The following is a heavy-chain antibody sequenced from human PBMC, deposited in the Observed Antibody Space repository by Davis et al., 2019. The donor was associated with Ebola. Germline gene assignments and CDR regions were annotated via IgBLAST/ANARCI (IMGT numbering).Heavy chain of an antibody. D-gene: IGHD5-12*01. CDR3: ARVFSGYDRYLDY. V-gene: IGHV4-4*02. CDR2: IYHSGST. CDR1: GGSISSSDW. Sequence: MPSETLSLTCAVFGGSISSSDWWSWVRQPPGKGLEWIGQIYHSGSTNYNPSLKSRVTISVDKSKNQFSLKLSSVTAADTAVYYCARVFSGYDRYLDYWGQGTLVTVSS. J-gene: IGHJ4*02.